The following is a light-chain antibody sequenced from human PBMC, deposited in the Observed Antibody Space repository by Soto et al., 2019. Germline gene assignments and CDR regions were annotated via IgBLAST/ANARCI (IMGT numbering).Light chain of an antibody. Sequence: EIGISKDPDTLSESNGVRATLPCRASQSVSSSYLAWYQQKPGQAPRRLIYGASNRATGIPDRFSGSGSGTDFTLTISRLEPEDFAVYYCLQYGSLGTCGHGTKVDIK. CDR1: QSVSSSY. J-gene: IGKJ1*01. CDR3: LQYGSLGT. CDR2: GAS. V-gene: IGKV3-20*01.